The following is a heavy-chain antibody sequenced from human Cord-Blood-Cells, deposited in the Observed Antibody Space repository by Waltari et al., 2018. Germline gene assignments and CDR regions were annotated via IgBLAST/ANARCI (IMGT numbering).Heavy chain of an antibody. D-gene: IGHD6-6*01. J-gene: IGHJ4*02. CDR2: MNPDSGNT. CDR3: ARGYLDSSSSFDY. Sequence: QVQLVQSGAEVKKPGASVKVSCKASGYTFTRYDNNWVRQATGQGLEWMGWMNPDSGNTGYAQKFQGRVTITRNTSISTAYMELSSLSSEDTAVYYCARGYLDSSSSFDYWGQGTLVTVSS. V-gene: IGHV1-8*03. CDR1: GYTFTRYD.